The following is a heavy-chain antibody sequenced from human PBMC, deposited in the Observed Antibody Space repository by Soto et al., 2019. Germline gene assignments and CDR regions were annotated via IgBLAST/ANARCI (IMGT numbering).Heavy chain of an antibody. CDR2: INHSGST. J-gene: IGHJ4*02. CDR1: GGSFSGYY. V-gene: IGHV4-34*01. Sequence: SETLSLTCAVYGGSFSGYYWSWIRQPPGKGLEWIGEINHSGSTNYNPSLKSRVTISVDTSKNQFSLKLSSVTAADTAVYYCARGPLRSEPYCSSTSCYIFAYWGQGTLVTVSS. CDR3: ARGPLRSEPYCSSTSCYIFAY. D-gene: IGHD2-2*02.